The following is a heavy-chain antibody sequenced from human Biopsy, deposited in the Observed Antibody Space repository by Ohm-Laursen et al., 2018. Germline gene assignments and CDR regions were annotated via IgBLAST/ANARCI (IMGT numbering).Heavy chain of an antibody. V-gene: IGHV1-2*02. CDR2: INAKTGDT. CDR3: TRGGYYYDSLAYYYWFDP. Sequence: GASVKVSCNASGYTFTSYHVHWVRLAPGHGLEWMGWINAKTGDTNYAQKFQGRVTMTRDTSISTAYVDLSSLRSDDTAVYYCTRGGYYYDSLAYYYWFDPWGQGTLVTVSS. J-gene: IGHJ5*02. D-gene: IGHD3-22*01. CDR1: GYTFTSYH.